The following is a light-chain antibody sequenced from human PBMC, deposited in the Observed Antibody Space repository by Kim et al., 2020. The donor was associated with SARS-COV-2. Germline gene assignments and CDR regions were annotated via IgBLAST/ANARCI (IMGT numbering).Light chain of an antibody. V-gene: IGKV1-39*01. Sequence: DIQMTQSPSSLSASVGDRVTITCRTSQSISCHLNWYHQKPGRAPKLLIYAASTLQGGVPSRFSGSGSETDFTLTISSLQPEDFGTYFCQQSYITPFTFGPGTKVDIK. CDR1: QSISCH. J-gene: IGKJ3*01. CDR2: AAS. CDR3: QQSYITPFT.